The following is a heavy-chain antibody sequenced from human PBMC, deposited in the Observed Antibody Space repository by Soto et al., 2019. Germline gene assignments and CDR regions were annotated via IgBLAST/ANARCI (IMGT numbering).Heavy chain of an antibody. D-gene: IGHD3-9*01. CDR1: GYTFGHFY. Sequence: QVKLVQSGAEVKKPGDSVKVSCKASGYTFGHFYITWVRQAPGQGLEWMGAISPHNRNTNYAEKFRGRVTMTTDTSTTTAYMELRSLRSDETAVYYCARDEGGYDILTGYYKAHHFGQWGQGALVAVSS. CDR3: ARDEGGYDILTGYYKAHHFGQ. CDR2: ISPHNRNT. J-gene: IGHJ4*02. V-gene: IGHV1-18*01.